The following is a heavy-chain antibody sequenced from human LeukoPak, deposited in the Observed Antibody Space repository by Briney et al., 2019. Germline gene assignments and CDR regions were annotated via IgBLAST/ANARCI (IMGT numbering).Heavy chain of an antibody. V-gene: IGHV1-46*01. D-gene: IGHD3-22*01. CDR2: INPSGGST. J-gene: IGHJ3*02. CDR1: GYTFTSYY. Sequence: ASVKVSCKASGYTFTSYYMHWVRQAPRQGLEWMGIINPSGGSTSYAQKFQGRVTMTRDMSTSTVYMELSSLRSEDTAVYYCARPSVYYYDSSGSLWDALDIWGQGTMVTVSS. CDR3: ARPSVYYYDSSGSLWDALDI.